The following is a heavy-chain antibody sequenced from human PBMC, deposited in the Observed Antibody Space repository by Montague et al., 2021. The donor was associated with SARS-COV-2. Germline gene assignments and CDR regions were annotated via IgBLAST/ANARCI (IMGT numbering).Heavy chain of an antibody. J-gene: IGHJ3*02. CDR1: GFTFSSYE. CDR2: MSSSGSTI. D-gene: IGHD6-19*01. CDR3: AREGRGEQWLVRAFDI. V-gene: IGHV3-48*03. Sequence: LSLSCAASGFTFSSYEMNWVRQAPGNGLEWVSHMSSSGSTIYYADSVKGRFTISRDNAKNSLYLQMNSLRAEDTAVYYCAREGRGEQWLVRAFDIWGQGTMVIVSS.